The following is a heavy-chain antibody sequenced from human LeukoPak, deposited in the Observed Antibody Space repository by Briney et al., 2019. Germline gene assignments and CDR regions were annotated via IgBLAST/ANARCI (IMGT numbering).Heavy chain of an antibody. CDR1: GFTFSSYW. J-gene: IGHJ4*02. D-gene: IGHD3-22*01. CDR3: ARAANPTDSSGYYGLR. CDR2: IWYDGSNK. Sequence: GGSLRLSCAASGFTFSSYWMSWVRQAPGKGLEWVAVIWYDGSNKYYADSVKGRFTISRDNSKNTLYLQMNSLRAEDTAVYYCARAANPTDSSGYYGLRWGQGTLVTVSS. V-gene: IGHV3-33*08.